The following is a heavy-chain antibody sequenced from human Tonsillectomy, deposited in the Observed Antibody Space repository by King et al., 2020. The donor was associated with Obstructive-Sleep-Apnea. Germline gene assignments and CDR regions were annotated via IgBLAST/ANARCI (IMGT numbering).Heavy chain of an antibody. CDR2: IYVSGST. Sequence: QLQESGPGLVKPSETLSLTCTVSGDSISGYYWSLIRKPPGKGLESICYIYVSGSTNYNPSLKSRVTISVDTSKNQFSLKLSSVTAADTAIYYCARLMRLVPVGSTYYHAMDVWGQGTTVTVSS. CDR1: GDSISGYY. CDR3: ARLMRLVPVGSTYYHAMDV. D-gene: IGHD2-2*01. V-gene: IGHV4-59*01. J-gene: IGHJ6*02.